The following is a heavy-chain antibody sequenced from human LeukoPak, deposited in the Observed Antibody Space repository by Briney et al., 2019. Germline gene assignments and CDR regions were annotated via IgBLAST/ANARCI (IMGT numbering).Heavy chain of an antibody. CDR1: GFIFSSYA. D-gene: IGHD3-3*01. V-gene: IGHV3-23*01. Sequence: QTGGSLRLSCAASGFIFSSYAMSWVRQAPGKGLEWVSAIIGSGGSTYYADSVKGRFTISRDNSKNTLYLQMNSLRAEDTAVYYCAKLTYYDFWSGFSPYDYWGQGTLVTVSS. CDR2: IIGSGGST. J-gene: IGHJ4*02. CDR3: AKLTYYDFWSGFSPYDY.